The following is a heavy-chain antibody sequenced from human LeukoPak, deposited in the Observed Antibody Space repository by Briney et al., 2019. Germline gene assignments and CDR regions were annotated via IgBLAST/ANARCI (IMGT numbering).Heavy chain of an antibody. CDR3: ARDHHRRLYDSQARDTFDI. J-gene: IGHJ3*02. CDR1: GFTFNDYG. V-gene: IGHV3-48*01. Sequence: GGSLRLSCAASGFTFNDYGMSWVRQAPGKGLEWVSYISSSSSTMYYADSVKGRFSISRDNAKKSLYLQMNSLRAEDTAVYYCARDHHRRLYDSQARDTFDIWGQGTMVTVSS. CDR2: ISSSSSTM. D-gene: IGHD3-22*01.